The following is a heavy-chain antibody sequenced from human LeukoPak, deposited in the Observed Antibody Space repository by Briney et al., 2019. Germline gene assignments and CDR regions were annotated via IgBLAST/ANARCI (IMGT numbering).Heavy chain of an antibody. Sequence: SETLSPTCAVSGGSINTHYWGWIRQPPGKGLEWIGNIYYTGKTTYNPSLKSRVTISLDTSRNHLSMKLTSVLAADTAIYYCVRRDPGWNYFDYWGQGILVTVSS. CDR1: GGSINTHY. V-gene: IGHV4-59*08. J-gene: IGHJ4*02. D-gene: IGHD6-19*01. CDR2: IYYTGKT. CDR3: VRRDPGWNYFDY.